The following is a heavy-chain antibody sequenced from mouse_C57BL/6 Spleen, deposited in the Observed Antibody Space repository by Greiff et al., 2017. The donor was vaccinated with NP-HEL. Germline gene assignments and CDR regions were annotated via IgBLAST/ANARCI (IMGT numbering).Heavy chain of an antibody. CDR2: IDPENGDT. J-gene: IGHJ3*01. D-gene: IGHD2-1*01. CDR3: TTGNYLAY. CDR1: GFNIKDDY. V-gene: IGHV14-4*01. Sequence: EVQLQQSGAELVRPGASVKLSCTASGFNIKDDYMHWVKQRPEQGLEWIGWIDPENGDTEYASKFQGKATITADTSSNTAYLQLSSLTSEDTAVYYCTTGNYLAYWGQGTLVPVSA.